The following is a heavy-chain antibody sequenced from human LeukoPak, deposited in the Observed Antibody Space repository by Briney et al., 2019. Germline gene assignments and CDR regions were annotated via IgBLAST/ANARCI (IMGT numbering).Heavy chain of an antibody. J-gene: IGHJ4*02. CDR1: GFTFSSYW. V-gene: IGHV3-74*01. Sequence: PGGSLRLSCAASGFTFSSYWMHWVRQAPGKGLEWVSRINTDGSTTNYADSVKGRVTISRDSAKNTLYLQMNSLRAEDTAVYFCARAGYYRFDYWGQGTLVTVSS. CDR2: INTDGSTT. D-gene: IGHD3-9*01. CDR3: ARAGYYRFDY.